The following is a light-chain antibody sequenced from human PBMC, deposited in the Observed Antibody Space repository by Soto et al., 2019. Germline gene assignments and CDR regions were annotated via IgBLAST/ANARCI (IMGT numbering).Light chain of an antibody. CDR1: SSDVGAYKY. J-gene: IGLJ2*01. V-gene: IGLV2-8*01. Sequence: QSALTQPASVSGSPGQSITISCTGTSSDVGAYKYVSWYQQHPGKAPKLMIYEVSKRPSGVPDRFSGSKSGNTASLTVSGLQAEDEADYYCSSYAGSSVVFGGGTKLTVL. CDR3: SSYAGSSVV. CDR2: EVS.